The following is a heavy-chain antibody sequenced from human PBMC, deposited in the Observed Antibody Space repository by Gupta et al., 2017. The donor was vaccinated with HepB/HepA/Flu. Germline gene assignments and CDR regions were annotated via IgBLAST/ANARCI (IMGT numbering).Heavy chain of an antibody. CDR3: VREAASRRGLLPWDY. V-gene: IGHV1-69*06. CDR1: GGTFSSYG. Sequence: QVQLVQSGTEVKKPGSSVKVSCRTSGGTFSSYGLNWVRQAPGQGLEWMGMIIPIFKTTYYAQKFQDRVKITADISQSTAYMELSTLSSEDTAIYFCVREAASRRGLLPWDYWGQGTLVTVSS. D-gene: IGHD5-12*01. CDR2: IIPIFKTT. J-gene: IGHJ4*02.